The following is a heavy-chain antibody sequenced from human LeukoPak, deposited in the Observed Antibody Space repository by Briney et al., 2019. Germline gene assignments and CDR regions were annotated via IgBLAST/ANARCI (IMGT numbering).Heavy chain of an antibody. Sequence: GGSLRLSCAASGFTFSSYEMNWVRQAPGKGLEWVSYISSSGSTIYYADSVKGRFTISRDNAKNSLYLQMNSLRAEDTAVYYCARSVVVVAATSGLDYWGQGTLVTVST. D-gene: IGHD2-15*01. CDR3: ARSVVVVAATSGLDY. J-gene: IGHJ4*02. V-gene: IGHV3-48*03. CDR1: GFTFSSYE. CDR2: ISSSGSTI.